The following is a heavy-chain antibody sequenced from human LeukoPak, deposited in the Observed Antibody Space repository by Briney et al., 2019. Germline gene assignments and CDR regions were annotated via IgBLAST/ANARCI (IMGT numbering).Heavy chain of an antibody. CDR3: AGYAGMCSSTSCYYYYYMDV. CDR1: GYTFTGYY. Sequence: RASVKVSCKASGYTFTGYYMHWVRQAPGQGLEWMGWINPNSGGTNYAQKFQGRVTMTRDTSISTAYMELSRLRSDDTAVYYCAGYAGMCSSTSCYYYYYMDVWGKGTTVTVSS. J-gene: IGHJ6*03. V-gene: IGHV1-2*02. D-gene: IGHD2-2*01. CDR2: INPNSGGT.